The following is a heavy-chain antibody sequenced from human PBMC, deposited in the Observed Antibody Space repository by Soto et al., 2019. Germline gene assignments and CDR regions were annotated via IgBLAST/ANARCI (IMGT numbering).Heavy chain of an antibody. V-gene: IGHV5-51*01. J-gene: IGHJ6*02. Sequence: GESLKISCKASGYSFTTYWNAWVRQMPGKGLEWMGIINPGDSDIRYSPSFQGQVTISADHSISTAYLQWSSLKASDTAMYYCARHEQFYYYYYGMDVWGQGTAVTVSS. CDR3: ARHEQFYYYYYGMDV. CDR1: GYSFTTYW. CDR2: INPGDSDI. D-gene: IGHD4-4*01.